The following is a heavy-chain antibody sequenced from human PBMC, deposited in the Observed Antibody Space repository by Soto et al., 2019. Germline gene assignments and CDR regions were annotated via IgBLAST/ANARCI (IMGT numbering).Heavy chain of an antibody. V-gene: IGHV3-30-3*01. J-gene: IGHJ1*01. CDR1: GFTFSSYA. Sequence: GGSLRLSCAASGFTFSSYAMHWVRQAPGKGLEWVAVISYDGSNKYYADSVKGRFTISRDNSKNTLYLQMNSLRAEDTAVYYCAKDLESRASVFQHWGQGTLVTVSS. CDR3: AKDLESRASVFQH. CDR2: ISYDGSNK.